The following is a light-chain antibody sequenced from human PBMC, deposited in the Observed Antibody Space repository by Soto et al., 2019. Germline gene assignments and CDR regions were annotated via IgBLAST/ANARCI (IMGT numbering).Light chain of an antibody. Sequence: QSALTQPASVSGSPGQSITISCTGTSGDVGLYNYVSWYQQYPGKAPKLMIFEVSNRPSGVSNRFSASKSGNTASLTISGLQAEDEADYYCISYTTASTSYVFGTGTKVTVL. V-gene: IGLV2-14*03. J-gene: IGLJ1*01. CDR2: EVS. CDR1: SGDVGLYNY. CDR3: ISYTTASTSYV.